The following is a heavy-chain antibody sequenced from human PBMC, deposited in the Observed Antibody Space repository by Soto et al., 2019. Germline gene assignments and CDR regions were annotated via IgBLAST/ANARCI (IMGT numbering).Heavy chain of an antibody. J-gene: IGHJ5*02. CDR2: IYYSGST. D-gene: IGHD3-3*01. V-gene: IGHV4-59*01. Sequence: SETLSLTCTVSGGSISSYYWSWIRQPPGKGLEWIGYIYYSGSTNYNPSLKSRVTISVDTSKNQFSLKLSSVTAADTAVYYCARLEYIAYYVATFDPWGQGTLVTVSS. CDR1: GGSISSYY. CDR3: ARLEYIAYYVATFDP.